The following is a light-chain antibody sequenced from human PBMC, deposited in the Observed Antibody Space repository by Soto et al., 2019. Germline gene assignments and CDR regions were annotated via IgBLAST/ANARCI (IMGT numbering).Light chain of an antibody. J-gene: IGLJ1*01. CDR2: DVT. CDR1: SSDVGGYIY. Sequence: QSALTQPASVSGSPGQSITISCTGTSSDVGGYIYVSWYQQHPGKAPKLMIYDVTSRPSGVSYRFSGSKSGNTASLTISGLQAEDEADYYCSSYTTSSTPYVFGTGTKVTVL. CDR3: SSYTTSSTPYV. V-gene: IGLV2-14*01.